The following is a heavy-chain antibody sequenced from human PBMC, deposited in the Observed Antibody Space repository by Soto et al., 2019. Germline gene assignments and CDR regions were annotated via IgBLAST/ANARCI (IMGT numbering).Heavy chain of an antibody. D-gene: IGHD1-1*01. CDR1: GGKFGGHY. CDR2: IYHSGST. Sequence: SLTQPLPCTVDGGKFGGHYWRWIRQPPGKGLEWIGYIYHSGSTYYNPSLKSRVTISVDRSKNQFSLKLSSVTAADTAVYYCARNNYWFEPWGQGTLVTVTS. J-gene: IGHJ5*02. V-gene: IGHV4-34*08. CDR3: ARNNYWFEP.